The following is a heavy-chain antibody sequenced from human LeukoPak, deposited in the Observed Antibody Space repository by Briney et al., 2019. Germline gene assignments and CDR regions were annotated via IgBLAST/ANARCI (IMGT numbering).Heavy chain of an antibody. J-gene: IGHJ4*02. CDR3: AKAGEVGATPDY. CDR2: IRYDGSNK. V-gene: IGHV3-30*02. CDR1: GFTFSSYG. D-gene: IGHD1-26*01. Sequence: GGSLRLSCAASGFTFSSYGMHWVRQAPGKGLEWVAFIRYDGSNKYYADSVKGRFTISRDNSKSTLYLQMNSLRAEDTAVYYCAKAGEVGATPDYWGQGTLVTVSS.